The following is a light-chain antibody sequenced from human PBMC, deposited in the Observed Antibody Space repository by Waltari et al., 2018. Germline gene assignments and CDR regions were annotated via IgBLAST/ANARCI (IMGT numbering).Light chain of an antibody. CDR3: HQRSNWPLT. CDR2: DAS. CDR1: QSVDTY. V-gene: IGKV3-11*01. Sequence: EIVLTQSPATLSLSPGERATLSCRASQSVDTYLAWYQHKPGQVPRLLNYDASNRATGIPARFSGSGSGADFTLIISSLEPEDFAVYYCHQRSNWPLTFGGGTKVEIK. J-gene: IGKJ4*01.